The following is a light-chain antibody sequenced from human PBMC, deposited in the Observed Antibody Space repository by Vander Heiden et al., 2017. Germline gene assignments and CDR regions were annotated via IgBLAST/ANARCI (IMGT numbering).Light chain of an antibody. CDR2: EVS. Sequence: DIQMPQSPSTLSASVGDRVTITCRASQSISSWLAWYQQKPGKAPKLLIYEVSSLESGVPSRFSGSGSGTEFTLTISSLQPDDFATYYCQQYNSFPWTFGQGTKVEIK. CDR1: QSISSW. CDR3: QQYNSFPWT. J-gene: IGKJ1*01. V-gene: IGKV1-5*03.